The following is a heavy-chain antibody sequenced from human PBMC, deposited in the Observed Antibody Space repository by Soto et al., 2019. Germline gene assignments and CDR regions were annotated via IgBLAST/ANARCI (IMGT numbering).Heavy chain of an antibody. J-gene: IGHJ6*04. D-gene: IGHD2-2*01. CDR2: IIPSSGTA. CDR1: GGTFSRYA. Sequence: QVQLVQSGAEVKKPGSSAKVSCRASGGTFSRYAISWVRQAPGQGLEWMGGIIPSSGTANYAQKFQGRVTITADESTSTAYMELSSLGSEDTAVYYCARSQGSSTSLEIYYYYYYGMDVWGKGTTVTVSS. V-gene: IGHV1-69*01. CDR3: ARSQGSSTSLEIYYYYYYGMDV.